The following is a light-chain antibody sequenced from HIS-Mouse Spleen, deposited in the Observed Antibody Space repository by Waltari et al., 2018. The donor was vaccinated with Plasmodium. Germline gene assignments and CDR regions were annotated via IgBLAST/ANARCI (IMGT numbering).Light chain of an antibody. CDR2: GVS. CDR1: SSDVGGYNY. Sequence: QSALTQPPSASGSPGQSVTISCTGTSSDVGGYNYVSWYQQHPGKAPKLMIYGVSKLPSGVPDRCSGSKSGNTASLTVSGLQAEDEADYYCSSYAGSNKLVFGGGTKLTVL. CDR3: SSYAGSNKLV. J-gene: IGLJ2*01. V-gene: IGLV2-8*01.